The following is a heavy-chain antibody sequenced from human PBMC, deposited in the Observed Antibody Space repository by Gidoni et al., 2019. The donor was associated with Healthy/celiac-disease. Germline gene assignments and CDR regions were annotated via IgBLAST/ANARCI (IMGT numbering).Heavy chain of an antibody. CDR1: GGPISSSSYY. V-gene: IGHV4-39*01. J-gene: IGHJ5*02. CDR3: ARPEGSWRFDP. CDR2: IYYSGST. Sequence: QLQLQESGPGLVKPSETLSRTCTVSGGPISSSSYYWGWIRQPPGKGLEWIGSIYYSGSTYYNPSLKSRVTISVDTSKNQFSLKLSSVTAADTAVYYCARPEGSWRFDPWGQGTLVTVSS. D-gene: IGHD6-13*01.